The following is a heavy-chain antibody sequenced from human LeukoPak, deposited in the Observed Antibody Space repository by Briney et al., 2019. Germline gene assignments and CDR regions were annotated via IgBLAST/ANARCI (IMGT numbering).Heavy chain of an antibody. J-gene: IGHJ5*02. Sequence: GSLRLSCAASGFTFSSYSMNWVRQAPGKGLEWVSYISSSSSTIYYADSVKGRFTISRDNAKNSLYLQMNSLRAEDTAVYYCAGLAAAAFDPWGQGTLVTVSS. V-gene: IGHV3-48*04. CDR2: ISSSSSTI. CDR3: AGLAAAAFDP. D-gene: IGHD6-13*01. CDR1: GFTFSSYS.